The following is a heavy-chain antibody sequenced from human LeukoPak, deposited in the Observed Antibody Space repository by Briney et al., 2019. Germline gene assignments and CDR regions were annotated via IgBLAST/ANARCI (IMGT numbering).Heavy chain of an antibody. CDR3: ARLVVVAATVWIDP. CDR1: GFTFGNYW. Sequence: GGSLRLSCAASGFTFGNYWMSWVRQAPGKGLEWVANMKQDGSEKYYVDSVKGRFTISRDNAKNSVFLQMNSLRAEDTAVYYCARLVVVAATVWIDPWGQGTLVTVSS. V-gene: IGHV3-7*03. J-gene: IGHJ5*02. D-gene: IGHD2-15*01. CDR2: MKQDGSEK.